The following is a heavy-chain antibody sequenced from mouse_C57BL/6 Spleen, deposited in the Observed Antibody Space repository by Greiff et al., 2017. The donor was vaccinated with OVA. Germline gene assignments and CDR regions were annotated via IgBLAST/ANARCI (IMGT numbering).Heavy chain of an antibody. D-gene: IGHD1-1*01. CDR1: GFTFSSYA. Sequence: EVMLVESGGGLVKPGGSLKLSCAASGFTFSSYAMSWVRQTPEKRLEWVATISDGGSYTYYPDNVKGRFTISRDNAKNNLYLQKSHLKSEDTAMYYCAREGDYYGSSFYFDYWGQGTTLTVSS. V-gene: IGHV5-4*01. CDR3: AREGDYYGSSFYFDY. CDR2: ISDGGSYT. J-gene: IGHJ2*01.